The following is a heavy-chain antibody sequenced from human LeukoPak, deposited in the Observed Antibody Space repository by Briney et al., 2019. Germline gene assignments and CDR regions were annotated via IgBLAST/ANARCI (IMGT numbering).Heavy chain of an antibody. D-gene: IGHD3-3*01. CDR3: AKDLERTTVPDAIDF. CDR2: ISHSGGTT. V-gene: IGHV3-23*01. Sequence: GGSLRLSCAASGFTFNGYVMYWVRQAPGKGLEWVSGISHSGGTTYYAESVKGRFTISRDNSRNTVFLQMDSLRAEDTAVYYCAKDLERTTVPDAIDFWGQGTMVTVSS. J-gene: IGHJ3*01. CDR1: GFTFNGYV.